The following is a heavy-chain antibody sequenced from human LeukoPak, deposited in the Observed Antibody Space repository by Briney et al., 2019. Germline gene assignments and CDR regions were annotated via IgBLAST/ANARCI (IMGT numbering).Heavy chain of an antibody. CDR1: GFTFSSYA. CDR2: ISDSGDYT. Sequence: GGSLRLSCAGSGFTFSSYAMSWVRQAPGQGLEWVSVISDSGDYTSYADSVRGRFTISRDNSRNTLYLQMISLRPEDTAVYYCAKDTPIGKYCTNGVCSPFDYWGQGTLVTVSS. CDR3: AKDTPIGKYCTNGVCSPFDY. J-gene: IGHJ4*02. V-gene: IGHV3-23*01. D-gene: IGHD2-8*01.